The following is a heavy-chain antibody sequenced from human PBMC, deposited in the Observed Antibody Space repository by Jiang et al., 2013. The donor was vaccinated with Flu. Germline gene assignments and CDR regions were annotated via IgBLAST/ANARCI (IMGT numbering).Heavy chain of an antibody. CDR3: ALTAGYSSGWWSFDI. J-gene: IGHJ3*02. V-gene: IGHV7-4-1*02. CDR1: FTSYA. CDR2: INTNTGNP. Sequence: FTSYAMNGCDRPLDKGLSGSGWINTNTGNPTYAQGFTGRFVFSLDTSVSTAYLQISSLKAEDTAVYYCALTAGYSSGWWSFDIWGQGTMVTVSS. D-gene: IGHD6-19*01.